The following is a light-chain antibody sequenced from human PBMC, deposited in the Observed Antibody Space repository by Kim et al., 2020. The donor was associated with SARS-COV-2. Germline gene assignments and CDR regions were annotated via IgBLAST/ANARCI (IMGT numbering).Light chain of an antibody. J-gene: IGKJ2*01. V-gene: IGKV1-39*01. CDR1: QSINNH. CDR2: FAS. CDR3: QQSFGTSKT. Sequence: SASVGDRVTITCRASQSINNHLIWYQQKPGKAPKLLIYFASNLQSGVPSRFTGSGSGTYFTLTITSLQPEDFATYYCQQSFGTSKTFGQGTKLEI.